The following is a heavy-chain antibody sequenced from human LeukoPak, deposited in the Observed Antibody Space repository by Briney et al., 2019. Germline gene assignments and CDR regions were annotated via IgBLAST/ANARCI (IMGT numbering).Heavy chain of an antibody. D-gene: IGHD6-13*01. CDR3: ARGLAAAANFDY. V-gene: IGHV4-59*01. CDR2: ILYGGIT. J-gene: IGHJ4*02. CDR1: RGAISSYY. Sequence: SETLSLTCTVSRGAISSYYCSWIRQPPGKGLEWIGYILYGGITNYNPALKRRVNISVDTSKNQFPLKLSSVTAADTAVYYCARGLAAAANFDYWGQGTLVTVSS.